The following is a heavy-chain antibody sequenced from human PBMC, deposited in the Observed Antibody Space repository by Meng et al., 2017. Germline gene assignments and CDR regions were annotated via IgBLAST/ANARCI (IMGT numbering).Heavy chain of an antibody. D-gene: IGHD7-27*01. J-gene: IGHJ1*01. CDR2: ISYDGSNK. CDR3: AMGWGPATYFQH. Sequence: GESLKISCTASGFTFSSYWMHWVRQAPGKGLVWVAVISYDGSNKYYADSVKGRFTISRDNSKNTLYLQMNSLRAEDTAVYYCAMGWGPATYFQHWGQGTLVTVSS. CDR1: GFTFSSYW. V-gene: IGHV3-30*03.